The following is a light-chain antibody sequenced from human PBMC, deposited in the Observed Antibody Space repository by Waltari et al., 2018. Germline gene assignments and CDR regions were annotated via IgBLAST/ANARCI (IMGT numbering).Light chain of an antibody. V-gene: IGKV3-15*01. J-gene: IGKJ2*01. CDR2: DAS. CDR3: QQYSNWPPYT. CDR1: QSVSSN. Sequence: EIVMTQSPATLSVSPGERATLSCRASQSVSSNLAWYQQKLGQAPRLLIYDASTRATGIPARFSGSGSGTEFTLTISSLQSEDSAVYYCQQYSNWPPYTFGQGTKLEIK.